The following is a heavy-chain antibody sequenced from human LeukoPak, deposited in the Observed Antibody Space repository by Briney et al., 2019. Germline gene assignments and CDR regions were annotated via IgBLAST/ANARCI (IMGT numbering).Heavy chain of an antibody. V-gene: IGHV3-11*01. J-gene: IGHJ4*02. CDR1: GFTFSDYY. CDR3: ARDTRFHSGDSLY. D-gene: IGHD2-21*02. Sequence: GGSLRLSCAASGFTFSDYYMSWVRQAPGKGLEWVSYISSSGSTIYYADSVKGRFTISRDNAKNSLSLQMNSLRAEDTAVYYCARDTRFHSGDSLYWGQGTLVTVSS. CDR2: ISSSGSTI.